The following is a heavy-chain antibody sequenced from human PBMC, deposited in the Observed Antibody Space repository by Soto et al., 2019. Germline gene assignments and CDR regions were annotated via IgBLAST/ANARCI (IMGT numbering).Heavy chain of an antibody. Sequence: QLQLRESGPGLVKPSETLSPTCTVSGNSISGTSSFWAWIRQPPGKNLEWIGSVYYTGSTYYNSSLKSRVSISIDTSKNQFSLSLNSVTAADTAVYYCTRRVRSTGLLDYWGQGALVTVSS. D-gene: IGHD4-4*01. CDR2: VYYTGST. CDR1: GNSISGTSSF. V-gene: IGHV4-39*01. J-gene: IGHJ4*02. CDR3: TRRVRSTGLLDY.